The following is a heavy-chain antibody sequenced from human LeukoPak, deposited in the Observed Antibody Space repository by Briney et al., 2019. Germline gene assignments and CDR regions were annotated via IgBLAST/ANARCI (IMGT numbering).Heavy chain of an antibody. Sequence: GASVKVSCTASGGTFSSYAISWVRQAPGQGLEWMGRIIPIFGIANYAQKFQGRVTITADKSTSTAYMELSSLRSEDTAVYYCARDSSGTFDPWGQGTLVTVSS. CDR1: GGTFSSYA. CDR2: IIPIFGIA. V-gene: IGHV1-69*04. CDR3: ARDSSGTFDP. D-gene: IGHD3-22*01. J-gene: IGHJ5*02.